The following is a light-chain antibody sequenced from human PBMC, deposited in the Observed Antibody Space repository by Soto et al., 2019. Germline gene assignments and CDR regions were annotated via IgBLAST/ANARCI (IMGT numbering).Light chain of an antibody. J-gene: IGKJ2*01. Sequence: EIVLTQSPGTLSLSPGERATLSCRASQSVSSSYLAWYQQKPGQAPRLLIYGASSRATGIPDRFSGSGSGTDFTLTISRLEPEDFAVDYCQQYGRSPRTFGQGTKLEIK. CDR3: QQYGRSPRT. CDR1: QSVSSSY. CDR2: GAS. V-gene: IGKV3-20*01.